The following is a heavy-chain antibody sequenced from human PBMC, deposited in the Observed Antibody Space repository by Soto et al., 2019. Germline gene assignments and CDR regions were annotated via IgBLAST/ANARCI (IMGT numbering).Heavy chain of an antibody. D-gene: IGHD3-9*01. CDR3: ARVGKSYDILTGYYNVNYYFDY. CDR1: GGSISSGGYY. J-gene: IGHJ4*02. Sequence: SETLSLTCTVSGGSISSGGYYWSWIRQHPGKGLEWIGYIYYSGSTYYNPSLKSRVTISVDTSKNQFSLKLSSVTAADTAVYYCARVGKSYDILTGYYNVNYYFDYWGQGTLVTVSS. V-gene: IGHV4-31*03. CDR2: IYYSGST.